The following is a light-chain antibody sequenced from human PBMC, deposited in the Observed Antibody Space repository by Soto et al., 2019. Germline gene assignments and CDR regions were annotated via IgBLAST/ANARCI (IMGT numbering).Light chain of an antibody. Sequence: EIGMTQSPATLSISPGEGATLSCRASQSISSNLAWYQQKPGQAPRLLIYYASTRATGIPARFSGSGSGTEFTLTISSLQSEDFAVYYCQQYNNWPPYTLGQGTKVDIK. J-gene: IGKJ2*01. CDR2: YAS. CDR1: QSISSN. V-gene: IGKV3-15*01. CDR3: QQYNNWPPYT.